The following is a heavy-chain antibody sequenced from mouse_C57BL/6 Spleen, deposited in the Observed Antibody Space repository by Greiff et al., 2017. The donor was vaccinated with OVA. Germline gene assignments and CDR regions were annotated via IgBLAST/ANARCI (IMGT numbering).Heavy chain of an antibody. CDR3: ARRYYGSSYWYFDV. CDR2: IYPGSGST. D-gene: IGHD1-1*01. Sequence: QVQLQQPGAELVKPGASVKMSCKASGYTFTSYWITWVKQRPGQGLEWIGDIYPGSGSTNYNEKFKSKATLTVDTSSSPAYMQLSSLTSEDSAVYYSARRYYGSSYWYFDVWGTGTTVTVSS. CDR1: GYTFTSYW. V-gene: IGHV1-55*01. J-gene: IGHJ1*03.